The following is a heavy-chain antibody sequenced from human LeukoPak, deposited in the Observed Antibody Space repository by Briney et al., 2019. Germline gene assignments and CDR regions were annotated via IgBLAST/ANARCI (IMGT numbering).Heavy chain of an antibody. J-gene: IGHJ4*02. Sequence: SETLSLTCTVSGGSISSSSYYWGWIRQPPGKGLEWIGSIYYSGSTYYNSSLKSRVTISVDTSKNQFSLKLSSVTAADTAVYYCARSAAAGTLWGQGTLVTVSS. CDR1: GGSISSSSYY. CDR2: IYYSGST. V-gene: IGHV4-39*01. D-gene: IGHD6-13*01. CDR3: ARSAAAGTL.